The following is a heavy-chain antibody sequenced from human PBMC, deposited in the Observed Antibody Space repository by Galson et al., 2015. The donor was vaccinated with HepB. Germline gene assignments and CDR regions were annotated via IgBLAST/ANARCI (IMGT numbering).Heavy chain of an antibody. J-gene: IGHJ4*02. CDR1: GFTFSSYW. D-gene: IGHD3-3*01. V-gene: IGHV3-30*18. Sequence: SLRLSGAASGFTFSSYWMHWVRQAPGKGLEWVAVIPYDGSNKYYADSVKGRFTISRDNSKNTLYLQMNSLRAEDTAVYYCAKQKSGVVDYWGQGTLVTVSS. CDR3: AKQKSGVVDY. CDR2: IPYDGSNK.